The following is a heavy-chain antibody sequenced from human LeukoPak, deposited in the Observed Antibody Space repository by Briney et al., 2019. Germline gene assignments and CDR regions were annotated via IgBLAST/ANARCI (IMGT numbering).Heavy chain of an antibody. CDR3: ARWGHYGPLGY. D-gene: IGHD4-17*01. CDR1: GGSFSDYY. J-gene: IGHJ4*02. CDR2: INHSGST. V-gene: IGHV4-34*01. Sequence: SETLSLTCDVYGGSFSDYYWTWIRQPPGMGLDWIGEINHSGSTNYNPSLKGRVTISVDTSKNQFSLKLSSVTAADTAVYYCARWGHYGPLGYWGQGTLVTVSS.